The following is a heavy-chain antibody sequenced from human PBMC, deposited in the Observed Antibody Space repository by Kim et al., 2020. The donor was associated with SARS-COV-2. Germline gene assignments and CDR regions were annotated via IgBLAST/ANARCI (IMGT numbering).Heavy chain of an antibody. CDR3: ARGALLWFGTDIDY. Sequence: GGSLRLSCAASGFTFSSYGMHWVRQAPGKGLEWVAVISYDGSNKYYADSVKGRFTISRDNSKNTLYLQMNSLRAEDTAVYYCARGALLWFGTDIDYWGQGTLVTVSS. J-gene: IGHJ4*02. CDR1: GFTFSSYG. D-gene: IGHD3-10*01. CDR2: ISYDGSNK. V-gene: IGHV3-33*05.